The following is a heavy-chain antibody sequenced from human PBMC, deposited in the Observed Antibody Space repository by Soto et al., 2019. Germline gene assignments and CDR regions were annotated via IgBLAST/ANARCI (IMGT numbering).Heavy chain of an antibody. J-gene: IGHJ2*01. V-gene: IGHV4-30-2*01. CDR3: ARKRYGRFDL. D-gene: IGHD4-17*01. CDR2: IYHSGST. CDR1: GGSSSSGGYS. Sequence: SETLSLTCAVSGGSSSSGGYSWSGIRQPPGKGLEWIGYIYHSGSTYYNPSLKSRVTISVDRSKNQFSLKLSSVTAADTAVYNCARKRYGRFDLRGRGPLVPVSS.